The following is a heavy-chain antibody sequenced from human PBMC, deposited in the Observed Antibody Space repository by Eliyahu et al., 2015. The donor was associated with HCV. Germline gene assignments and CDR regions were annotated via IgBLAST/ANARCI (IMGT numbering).Heavy chain of an antibody. CDR2: IHYSGST. D-gene: IGHD6-19*01. CDR1: GASISSYY. V-gene: IGHV4-59*01. J-gene: IGHJ5*02. CDR3: ASGGGGIAVAGTGGWFDP. Sequence: QVQLQESGPGLVKPSETLSLTCTVXGASISSYYWXWIRQPPGKGLEWIAYIHYSGSTNHNPXLKSRVTISLDTSKNQFSLKLSSVTAADTAVYYCASGGGGIAVAGTGGWFDPWGQGTLVTVSS.